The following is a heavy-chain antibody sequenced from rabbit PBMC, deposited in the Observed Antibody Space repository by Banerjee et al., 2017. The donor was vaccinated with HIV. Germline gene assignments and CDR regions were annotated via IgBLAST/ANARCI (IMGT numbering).Heavy chain of an antibody. J-gene: IGHJ4*01. CDR2: IYAGSSGGT. V-gene: IGHV1S45*01. D-gene: IGHD4-1*01. Sequence: QEQLEESGGDLVKPGGSLTLTCTASGFSFSSSYWICWVRQAPGKGLEWIACIYAGSSGGTYYASWAKGRFTVSKTSSTSVTLQMTSLTAADTASYFCARDLAGVIGWNFNLWGQGTLVTVS. CDR1: GFSFSSSYW. CDR3: ARDLAGVIGWNFNL.